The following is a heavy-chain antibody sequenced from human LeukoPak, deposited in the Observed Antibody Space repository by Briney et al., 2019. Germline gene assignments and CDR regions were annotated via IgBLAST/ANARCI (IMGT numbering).Heavy chain of an antibody. Sequence: GGSLRLSCVGSRFTISKYWMHWVRQASGTGLVWVSRIHPDGSITTYADSVKGRFTISRDNAENTLYLQMNSLRAEDTGVYYCAPQQAYSPYNWFDPWGQGTLVTVSS. D-gene: IGHD5-12*01. J-gene: IGHJ5*02. CDR3: APQQAYSPYNWFDP. V-gene: IGHV3-74*03. CDR2: IHPDGSIT. CDR1: RFTISKYW.